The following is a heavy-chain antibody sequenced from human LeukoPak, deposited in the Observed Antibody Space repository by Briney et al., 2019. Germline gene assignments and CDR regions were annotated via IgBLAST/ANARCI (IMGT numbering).Heavy chain of an antibody. D-gene: IGHD3-10*01. V-gene: IGHV3-30*18. J-gene: IGHJ4*02. Sequence: GRSLRLSCAASGFTFSRYGMHWVRQAPGKGLEWVAVISYDGSNTYYADSVKGRFTISRDNSKNMLYLQMNSLRAEDTAVHYCAKPYYYGSRSYMDYWGQGTLVTVS. CDR2: ISYDGSNT. CDR1: GFTFSRYG. CDR3: AKPYYYGSRSYMDY.